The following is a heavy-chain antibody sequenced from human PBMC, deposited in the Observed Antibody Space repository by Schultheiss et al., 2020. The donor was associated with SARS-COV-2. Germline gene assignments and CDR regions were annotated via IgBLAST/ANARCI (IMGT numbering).Heavy chain of an antibody. CDR2: IYYSGST. J-gene: IGHJ4*02. CDR1: GGSISSSNW. V-gene: IGHV4-4*02. D-gene: IGHD5-12*01. CDR3: ARVLGGSAIDY. Sequence: SETLSLTCAVSGGSISSSNWWSWVRQPPGKGLEWIGEIYYSGSTNYNPSLKSRVTISVDTSKNQFSLKLSSVTAADTAVYYCARVLGGSAIDYWGQGTLVTVSS.